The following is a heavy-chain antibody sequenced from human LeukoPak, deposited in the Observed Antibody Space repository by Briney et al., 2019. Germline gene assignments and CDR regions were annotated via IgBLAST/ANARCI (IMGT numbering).Heavy chain of an antibody. Sequence: ASVKVSCKASGGTFSSYAISWVRQAPGQGLEWMGWINPNSGGTNYAQKLQGRVTMTTDTSTSTAYMELRSLRSDDTAVYYCARVGDPAFGVVPDDYWGQGTLVTVSS. V-gene: IGHV1-18*01. CDR3: ARVGDPAFGVVPDDY. CDR1: GGTFSSYA. D-gene: IGHD3-3*01. CDR2: INPNSGGT. J-gene: IGHJ4*02.